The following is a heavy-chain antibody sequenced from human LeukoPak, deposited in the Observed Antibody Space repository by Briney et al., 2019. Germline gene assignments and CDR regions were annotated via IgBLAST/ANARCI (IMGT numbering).Heavy chain of an antibody. CDR3: ARQDKDVWNYYNMDV. Sequence: PSETLSLTCTVSGGSISSYYWSWIRQPPGKGLEWIGEISHSGSTRYSPSLKSRVTVSVDTSNNQFFLNLTSVTAADTAVYYCARQDKDVWNYYNMDVWGKGTTVTVSS. CDR2: ISHSGST. V-gene: IGHV4-34*01. J-gene: IGHJ6*03. D-gene: IGHD3-3*01. CDR1: GGSISSYY.